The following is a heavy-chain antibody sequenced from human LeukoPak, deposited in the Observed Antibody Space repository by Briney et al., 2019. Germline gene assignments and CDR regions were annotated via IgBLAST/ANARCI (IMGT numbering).Heavy chain of an antibody. CDR3: ARGPRVVPAATPPFDY. J-gene: IGHJ4*02. Sequence: QPGRSLRLSCAASGFTFSSYAMHWVRQAPGKGLEWVAVISYDGSNKYYADSVKGRFTISRDNAKNSLYLQMNSLRAEDTAVYYCARGPRVVPAATPPFDYWGQGTLVTVSS. V-gene: IGHV3-30-3*01. D-gene: IGHD2-2*01. CDR2: ISYDGSNK. CDR1: GFTFSSYA.